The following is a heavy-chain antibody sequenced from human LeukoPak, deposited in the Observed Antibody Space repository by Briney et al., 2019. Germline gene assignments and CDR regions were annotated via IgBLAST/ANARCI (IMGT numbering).Heavy chain of an antibody. J-gene: IGHJ4*02. V-gene: IGHV1-2*02. CDR2: INSNSGGT. CDR3: ARDPSDTSTQAY. CDR1: GYNFTGNY. D-gene: IGHD5-18*01. Sequence: ASVKVSCKASGYNFTGNYMHWVRQAPGQGLEWMGWINSNSGGTKYAQKFQGRITMTRDTSIRTGYMELSSLTSDDTAMYYCARDPSDTSTQAYWGQGTLVTVSS.